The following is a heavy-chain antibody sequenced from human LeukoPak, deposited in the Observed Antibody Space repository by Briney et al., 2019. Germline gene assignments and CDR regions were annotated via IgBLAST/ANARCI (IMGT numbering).Heavy chain of an antibody. V-gene: IGHV2-70*11. J-gene: IGHJ3*02. Sequence: ESGPTLVNPTQTLTLTCTFSGFSLSTSGMCVSWIRQPPGKALEWLARIDWDDDKYYSKFLRTRLTISKDSSKNQVVLTMTKMDPADTATYYCARTVEMATIHAFDIWGQGKMVTVSS. CDR1: GFSLSTSGMC. CDR2: IDWDDDK. D-gene: IGHD5-24*01. CDR3: ARTVEMATIHAFDI.